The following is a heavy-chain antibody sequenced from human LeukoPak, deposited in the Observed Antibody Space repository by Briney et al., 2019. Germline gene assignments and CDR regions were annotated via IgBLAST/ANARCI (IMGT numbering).Heavy chain of an antibody. D-gene: IGHD1-26*01. Sequence: GASVKVSCKVSGYTLTELSMHWVRQAPGKGLEWMGGFDPEDGETIYAQKFQGRVTMTEDTSTDTAYMELSSLRSEDTAVYYCATASLGSHYFDYWGQGTLVTVSS. CDR2: FDPEDGET. J-gene: IGHJ4*02. V-gene: IGHV1-24*01. CDR3: ATASLGSHYFDY. CDR1: GYTLTELS.